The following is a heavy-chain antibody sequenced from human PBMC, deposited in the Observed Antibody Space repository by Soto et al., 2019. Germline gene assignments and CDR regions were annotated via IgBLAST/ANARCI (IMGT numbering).Heavy chain of an antibody. Sequence: EVQLLESGGGLVQPGGSLRLSCAASGFTFSSYAMSWVRQAPGKGLEWVSAISGSGGSTYYADSVKGRFTLSRDNSKNTLYLQMNSLRAEDTAVYYCAKGAVPAAIVYYYYYMDVWGKGTTVTVSS. J-gene: IGHJ6*03. D-gene: IGHD2-2*01. CDR2: ISGSGGST. V-gene: IGHV3-23*01. CDR1: GFTFSSYA. CDR3: AKGAVPAAIVYYYYYMDV.